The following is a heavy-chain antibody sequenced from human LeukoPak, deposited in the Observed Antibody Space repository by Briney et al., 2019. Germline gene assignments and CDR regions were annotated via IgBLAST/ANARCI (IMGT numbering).Heavy chain of an antibody. CDR2: TYSGGST. CDR3: ARGNPNYYYYGMDV. V-gene: IGHV3-66*01. CDR1: GFTVSSNY. J-gene: IGHJ6*02. Sequence: PGGSLRLSCAASGFTVSSNYMSWVRQAPGKGLEWVSVTYSGGSTYYADSVKGRFTISRDNSKNTLYLQMSSLRAEDTAVYYCARGNPNYYYYGMDVWGQGTTVTVSS.